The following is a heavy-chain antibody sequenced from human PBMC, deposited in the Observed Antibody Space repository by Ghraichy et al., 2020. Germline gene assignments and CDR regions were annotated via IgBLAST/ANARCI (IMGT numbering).Heavy chain of an antibody. V-gene: IGHV3-21*01. CDR1: GFTFSDYT. CDR2: VSTSHTYI. CDR3: ARPRRGGNGDYVGGDYGLDV. J-gene: IGHJ6*02. Sequence: GGSLRLSCSASGFTFSDYTMTWVRQAPGKGLEWVSSVSTSHTYIFYGDSVKGRFTTSRDNAKNSLYLQMNSLRPEDTAVYYCARPRRGGNGDYVGGDYGLDVWGQGTTVTVSS. D-gene: IGHD4-17*01.